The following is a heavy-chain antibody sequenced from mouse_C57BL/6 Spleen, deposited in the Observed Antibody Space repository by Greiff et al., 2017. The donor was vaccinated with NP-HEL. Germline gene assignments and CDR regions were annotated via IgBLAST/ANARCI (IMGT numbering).Heavy chain of an antibody. D-gene: IGHD1-1*01. CDR3: ASMTTEGWYFDV. V-gene: IGHV1-4*01. J-gene: IGHJ1*03. CDR2: INPSSGYT. CDR1: GYTFTSYT. Sequence: QVQLKESGAELARPGASVKMSCKASGYTFTSYTMHWVKQRPGQGLEWIGYINPSSGYTKYNQKFKDKATLTADKSSSTAYMQLSSRTSEDSAVYYCASMTTEGWYFDVWGTGTTVTVSS.